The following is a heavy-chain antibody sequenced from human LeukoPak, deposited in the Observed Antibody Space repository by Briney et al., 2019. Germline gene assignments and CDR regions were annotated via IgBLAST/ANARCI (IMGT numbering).Heavy chain of an antibody. CDR1: GFTFSSYS. V-gene: IGHV3-21*01. Sequence: GGSLRLSCAASGFTFSSYSMNWVRQAPGKGLEWVSSISSSSSYIYYADSVKGRLTISRDNAKNSLYPQMNSVRAEDTAVYYCARSSYTSSWYPDYWGQGTLVTVSS. CDR3: ARSSYTSSWYPDY. D-gene: IGHD6-13*01. J-gene: IGHJ4*02. CDR2: ISSSSSYI.